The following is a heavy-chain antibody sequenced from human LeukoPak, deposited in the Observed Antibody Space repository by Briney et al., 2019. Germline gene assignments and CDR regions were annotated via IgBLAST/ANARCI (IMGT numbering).Heavy chain of an antibody. CDR3: AIEGYSSSWYADQTFDY. V-gene: IGHV3-23*01. CDR2: ISGSGGST. J-gene: IGHJ4*02. CDR1: GFNFNDYY. Sequence: GGSLRLSCAASGFNFNDYYMSWVRQAPGKGLEWVSAISGSGGSTYYADSVKGRFTISRDNSRNTLYLQMNSLRAEDTAVYYCAIEGYSSSWYADQTFDYWGQGTLVTVSS. D-gene: IGHD6-13*01.